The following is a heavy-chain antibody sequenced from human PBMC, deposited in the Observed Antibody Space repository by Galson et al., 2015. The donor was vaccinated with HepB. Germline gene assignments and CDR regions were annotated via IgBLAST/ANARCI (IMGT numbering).Heavy chain of an antibody. J-gene: IGHJ4*02. Sequence: SVKVSCKASGYTFNSHGITRVRQAPGQGLEWMGWISAYNGNTNYAQKFQARVTMTTDTSTSTAYMELRSLSSDDTAVYYCARGRYSTSPPDYWGQGTLVTVSS. V-gene: IGHV1-18*01. D-gene: IGHD1-26*01. CDR3: ARGRYSTSPPDY. CDR1: GYTFNSHG. CDR2: ISAYNGNT.